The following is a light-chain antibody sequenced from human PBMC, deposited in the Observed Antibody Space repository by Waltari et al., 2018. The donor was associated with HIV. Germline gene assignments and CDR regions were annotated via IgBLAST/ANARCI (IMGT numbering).Light chain of an antibody. CDR2: QDT. J-gene: IGLJ2*01. Sequence: SYELTQPPSVSVSPGQTASITCSEDKLGDKYPSWYQQKPGQSPLLVIYQDTNRPSGIPERFSGSNSGNTATLTISGTQATDEADYYGQAWDSSTVIFGGGTKLTVL. CDR3: QAWDSSTVI. V-gene: IGLV3-1*01. CDR1: KLGDKY.